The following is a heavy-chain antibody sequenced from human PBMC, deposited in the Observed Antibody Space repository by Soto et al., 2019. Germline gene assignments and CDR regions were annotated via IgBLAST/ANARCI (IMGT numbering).Heavy chain of an antibody. V-gene: IGHV1-69*12. CDR2: IIPIFGTA. CDR3: ARDDVDTAMPYGMDV. D-gene: IGHD5-18*01. Sequence: QVQLVQSGAEVKKPGSSVKVSCKASGGTFSSYAISWVRQAPGQGLEWMGGIIPIFGTANYAQKFQGRVTITADEATRTAYMELSSLRSEDTAVYYCARDDVDTAMPYGMDVWGQGTTVTFSS. CDR1: GGTFSSYA. J-gene: IGHJ6*02.